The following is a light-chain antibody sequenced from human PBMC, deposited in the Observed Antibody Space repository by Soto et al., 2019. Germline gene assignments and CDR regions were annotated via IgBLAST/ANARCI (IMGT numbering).Light chain of an antibody. CDR2: DVT. CDR1: SSDVGGYNY. Sequence: QSALTQPPSASGSPGQSVTISCTGTSSDVGGYNYVSWYQQYPGKAPKLLIYDVTKRPSGVPDRFAGSKSGNTASLTVSGLQDEEEGDYYCSSYAGSSNLVFGGGTKVTVL. J-gene: IGLJ2*01. V-gene: IGLV2-8*01. CDR3: SSYAGSSNLV.